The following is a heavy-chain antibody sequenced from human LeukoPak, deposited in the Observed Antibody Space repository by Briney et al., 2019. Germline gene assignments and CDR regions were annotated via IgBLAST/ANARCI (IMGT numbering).Heavy chain of an antibody. CDR2: ISTSGST. CDR3: ARGATVVGATII. Sequence: PSETLSLTCTVSGDSVSTYYWSWIRQSAGKGLEWIGHISTSGSTTYNPSLKSRVSMSVDTSKNQFSLKLSSVTAADTAVYYCARGATVVGATIIWGQGALVTVSS. CDR1: GDSVSTYY. D-gene: IGHD1-26*01. J-gene: IGHJ4*02. V-gene: IGHV4-4*07.